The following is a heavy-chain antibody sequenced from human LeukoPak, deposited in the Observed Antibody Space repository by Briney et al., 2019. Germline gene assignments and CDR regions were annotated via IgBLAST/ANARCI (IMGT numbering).Heavy chain of an antibody. V-gene: IGHV3-23*01. CDR1: GFTFSSYA. CDR3: EKLGGSGCYYYYYMDV. D-gene: IGHD3-22*01. J-gene: IGHJ6*03. Sequence: PGGSLRLSCAASGFTFSSYAMSWVRQAPGKGLEWVSGISGSGGTTYYADSVKGRFTISRDNSKNTLYLQMNSLRAEDTAVYYCEKLGGSGCYYYYYMDVWGKGTTVTVSS. CDR2: ISGSGGTT.